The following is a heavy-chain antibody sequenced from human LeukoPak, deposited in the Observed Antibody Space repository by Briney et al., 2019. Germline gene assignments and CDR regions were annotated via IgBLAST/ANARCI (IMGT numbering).Heavy chain of an antibody. CDR2: IYTDGST. D-gene: IGHD3-3*01. Sequence: AGGSLRLSCAASGFTVSTRYISWVRQAPGKGPEWVSFIYTDGSTFYADSVKGRFTISRDNSKNTLYLQMNSLRAEDTAVYYCAKEPGSYDFWSGSGNWFDPWGQGTLVTVSS. CDR3: AKEPGSYDFWSGSGNWFDP. CDR1: GFTVSTRY. J-gene: IGHJ5*02. V-gene: IGHV3-53*01.